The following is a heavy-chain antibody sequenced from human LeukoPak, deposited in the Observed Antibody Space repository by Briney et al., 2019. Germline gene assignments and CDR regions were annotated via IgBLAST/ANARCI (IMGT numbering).Heavy chain of an antibody. V-gene: IGHV3-48*03. CDR2: ISSSGSTI. CDR3: ASPVYSSGWAYYFDY. Sequence: GGSLRLSCAASGFTFSSYEMNWVRQAPGKGLEWVSYISSSGSTIYYADSVKGRFTISRDNAKNSLYLQMNSLRAEDTAVYYCASPVYSSGWAYYFDYWGQGTLVTVSS. D-gene: IGHD6-19*01. CDR1: GFTFSSYE. J-gene: IGHJ4*02.